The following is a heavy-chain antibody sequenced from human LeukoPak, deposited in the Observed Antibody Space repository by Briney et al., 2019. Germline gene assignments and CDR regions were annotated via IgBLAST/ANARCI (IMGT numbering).Heavy chain of an antibody. Sequence: GGSLRLSCAASGFTFRNYWMHWVRQAPGKGLVWVSGIKVDGTSTPYADSVKGRFTISRDNAKETVYLQMNSLRAEDTAVYYCARGVPDNSYLSFWGQGTLVTVSS. D-gene: IGHD5-18*01. CDR3: ARGVPDNSYLSF. J-gene: IGHJ4*02. CDR2: IKVDGTST. CDR1: GFTFRNYW. V-gene: IGHV3-74*01.